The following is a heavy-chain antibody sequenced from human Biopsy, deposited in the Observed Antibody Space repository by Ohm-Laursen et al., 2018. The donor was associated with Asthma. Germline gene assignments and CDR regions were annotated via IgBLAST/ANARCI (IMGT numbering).Heavy chain of an antibody. J-gene: IGHJ6*02. CDR2: ISSSGSTT. V-gene: IGHV3-11*01. CDR1: GFSFSDYY. CDR3: ARVFESSEWGPFYHFGLDV. Sequence: GSLRLSCTASGFSFSDYYMTWIRQAPGKGLEWVSSISSSGSTTYPAESVKGRFTISRDNAQKPLFLQMGSLRAEDTAIYYCARVFESSEWGPFYHFGLDVWGQGTTVAVSS. D-gene: IGHD6-25*01.